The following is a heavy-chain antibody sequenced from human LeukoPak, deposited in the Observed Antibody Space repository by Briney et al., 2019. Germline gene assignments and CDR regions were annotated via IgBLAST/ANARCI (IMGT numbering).Heavy chain of an antibody. D-gene: IGHD6-13*01. Sequence: GGSLSLSCAASGFTFSNYWMSWVRQAPGKGLEWVANIKEDGSEKYYVDSVRGRFTISRDNARNSLYLQMNSLRAEDTAVYYCASGRQLGYWGQGTLVTVSS. V-gene: IGHV3-7*01. J-gene: IGHJ4*02. CDR2: IKEDGSEK. CDR3: ASGRQLGY. CDR1: GFTFSNYW.